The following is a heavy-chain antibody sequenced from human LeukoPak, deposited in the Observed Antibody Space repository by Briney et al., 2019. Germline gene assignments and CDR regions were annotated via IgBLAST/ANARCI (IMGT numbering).Heavy chain of an antibody. CDR2: INPNSGGT. V-gene: IGHV1-2*02. J-gene: IGHJ4*02. Sequence: ASVKVSCKASGYTFTGYYMHWVRQAPGQGLEWMGWINPNSGGTNYAQKFQGRVTMTRDTSISTAYMELSRLRSDDTAVYYCARVGSAVAGTDFDYWGQGTLVTVSS. CDR1: GYTFTGYY. D-gene: IGHD6-19*01. CDR3: ARVGSAVAGTDFDY.